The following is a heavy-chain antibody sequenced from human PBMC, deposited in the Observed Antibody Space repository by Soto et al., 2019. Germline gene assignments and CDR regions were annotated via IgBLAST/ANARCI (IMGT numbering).Heavy chain of an antibody. CDR1: GGSISSGGYS. CDR2: IYHSGST. Sequence: PSETLSLTCAVSGGSISSGGYSWSWIRQPPGKGLEWIGYIYHSGSTYYNPSLKSRVTISVDRSKNLFSLKLSSVTAADTAVYYCASSASGSYYGGYFQHWGQGTLVTVSS. CDR3: ASSASGSYYGGYFQH. V-gene: IGHV4-30-2*01. J-gene: IGHJ1*01. D-gene: IGHD1-26*01.